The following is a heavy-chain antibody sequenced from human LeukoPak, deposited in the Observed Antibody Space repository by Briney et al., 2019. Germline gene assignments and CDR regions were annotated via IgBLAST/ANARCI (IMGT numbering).Heavy chain of an antibody. D-gene: IGHD5-24*01. V-gene: IGHV4-39*02. CDR2: IYYSGST. Sequence: SDTLSLTCTVSGGSISSISYYWGWIRQPPGKGLEWIGSIYYSGSTYYNPSLKSRITISVDTSKNQFSLKLSSVTAADTAVYYCARDQIEMATIMDYYYGMDVWGQGTTVTVSS. CDR3: ARDQIEMATIMDYYYGMDV. CDR1: GGSISSISYY. J-gene: IGHJ6*02.